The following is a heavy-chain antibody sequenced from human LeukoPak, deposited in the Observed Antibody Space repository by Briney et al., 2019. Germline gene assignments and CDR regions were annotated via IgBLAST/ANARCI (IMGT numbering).Heavy chain of an antibody. D-gene: IGHD4-17*01. CDR2: TNPNSGGT. Sequence: ASVRVSCKASGYTFTGYYMRWVRQAPGQGLEWMGWTNPNSGGTNYAQKFQGRVTMTRDTSISTAYMELSRLRSDDTAVYYCARVSLFYGDYAHPWFDPWGQGTLVTVSS. V-gene: IGHV1-2*02. CDR3: ARVSLFYGDYAHPWFDP. CDR1: GYTFTGYY. J-gene: IGHJ5*02.